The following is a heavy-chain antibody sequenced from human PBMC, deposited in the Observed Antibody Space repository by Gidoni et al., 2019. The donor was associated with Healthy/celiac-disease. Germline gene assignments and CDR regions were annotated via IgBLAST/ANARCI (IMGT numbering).Heavy chain of an antibody. CDR3: ARLGSLGYCSSTSCPLDY. CDR1: GFTFSSYS. J-gene: IGHJ4*02. V-gene: IGHV3-21*01. CDR2: ISSSSSYI. D-gene: IGHD2-2*01. Sequence: EVQLVESGGGLVKPGGSLRLSCAASGFTFSSYSMNWVRKAPGKGLEWVSSISSSSSYIYYADSVKGRFTISRDNAKNSLYLQMNSLRAEDTAVYYCARLGSLGYCSSTSCPLDYWGQGTLVTVSS.